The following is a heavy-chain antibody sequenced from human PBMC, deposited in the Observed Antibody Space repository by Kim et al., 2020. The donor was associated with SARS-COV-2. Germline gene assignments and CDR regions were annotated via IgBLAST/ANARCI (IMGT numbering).Heavy chain of an antibody. J-gene: IGHJ2*01. CDR2: IWYDGSNK. Sequence: GGSLRLSCAASGFTFSSYGMHWVRQAPGKGLEWVAVIWYDGSNKYYADSVKGRFTISRDNSKNTLYLQMNSLRAEDTAVYYCAREDQYGGGVGAGYFDLWGRGTLVTVSS. V-gene: IGHV3-33*01. CDR1: GFTFSSYG. D-gene: IGHD1-26*01. CDR3: AREDQYGGGVGAGYFDL.